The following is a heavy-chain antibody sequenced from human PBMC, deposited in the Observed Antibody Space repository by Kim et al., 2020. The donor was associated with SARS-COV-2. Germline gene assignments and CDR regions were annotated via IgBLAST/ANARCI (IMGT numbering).Heavy chain of an antibody. Sequence: STYFNPSLKSRVTISVDTSKNQFSLKLSSVTAADTAVYYCARDLEGAFDIWGQGTMVTVSS. CDR2: ST. J-gene: IGHJ3*02. V-gene: IGHV4-31*02. CDR3: ARDLEGAFDI.